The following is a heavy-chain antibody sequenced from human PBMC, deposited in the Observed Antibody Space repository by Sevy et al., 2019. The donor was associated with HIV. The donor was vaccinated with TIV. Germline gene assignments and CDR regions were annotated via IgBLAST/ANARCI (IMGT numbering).Heavy chain of an antibody. D-gene: IGHD6-19*01. CDR2: NFSSGST. V-gene: IGHV3-66*02. CDR1: GFTVNDKY. J-gene: IGHJ4*02. CDR3: VSLFLSYRSGWSYFDY. Sequence: GGSLRLSCAISGFTVNDKYIIWVRQAPGKGLEWVSVNFSSGSTYYADSAKGRFTISRDNSKNTVDLQMNSVRAEDTVVYYCVSLFLSYRSGWSYFDYWGQGTLVTVSS.